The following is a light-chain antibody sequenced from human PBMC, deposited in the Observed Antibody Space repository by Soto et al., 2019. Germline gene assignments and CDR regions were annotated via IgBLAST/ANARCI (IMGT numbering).Light chain of an antibody. CDR2: GAS. J-gene: IGKJ1*01. Sequence: DIVLTQSPATLSVSPGDRATLSCRASQNILNNLAWYHQKPGQPPRLLVYGASTRATDAPPRFRGSGSLTEFSLTISSLQSEDFGTYYCQQYSSWPRTFGQGSKVEMK. CDR1: QNILNN. CDR3: QQYSSWPRT. V-gene: IGKV3-15*01.